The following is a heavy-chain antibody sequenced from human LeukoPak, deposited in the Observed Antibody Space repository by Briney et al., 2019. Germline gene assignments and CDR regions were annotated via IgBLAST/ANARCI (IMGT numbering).Heavy chain of an antibody. CDR1: GGSISSYY. V-gene: IGHV4-59*01. Sequence: SETLSLTCTVSGGSISSYYWSWIRQPPGKGLEWIGYIYYSGSTNYNPSLKSRVTISVDTSKNQFSLKLSSVTAADTAVYYCARPGDGYNDAFDIWGQGTMVTVSS. D-gene: IGHD5-24*01. CDR2: IYYSGST. CDR3: ARPGDGYNDAFDI. J-gene: IGHJ3*02.